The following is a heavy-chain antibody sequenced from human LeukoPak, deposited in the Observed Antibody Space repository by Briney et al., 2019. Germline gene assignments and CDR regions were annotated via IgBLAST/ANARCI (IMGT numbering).Heavy chain of an antibody. CDR1: GYTFTNYD. J-gene: IGHJ4*02. CDR3: AREKKGLGFDY. D-gene: IGHD7-27*01. V-gene: IGHV1-8*03. Sequence: ASVKVSCKASGYTFTNYDINWVRQATGQGLEWMGWMNPNSGNTGYAQKFQGRVTITRSTSISTAYMELSSLRSEDTAVYYCAREKKGLGFDYWGQGTLVTVSS. CDR2: MNPNSGNT.